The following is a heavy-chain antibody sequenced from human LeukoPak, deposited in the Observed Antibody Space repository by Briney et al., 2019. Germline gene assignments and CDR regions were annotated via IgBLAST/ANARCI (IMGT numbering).Heavy chain of an antibody. Sequence: ASVKVSCKASGYTFTSYGISWVRQAPGQGLEWMGWISAYNGNTNYAQKLQGRVTMTTDTSTSTAYMELRSLRSDDTVVYYCARGFVVVPAANAFDIWGQGTMVTVSS. CDR2: ISAYNGNT. D-gene: IGHD2-2*01. V-gene: IGHV1-18*01. CDR3: ARGFVVVPAANAFDI. J-gene: IGHJ3*02. CDR1: GYTFTSYG.